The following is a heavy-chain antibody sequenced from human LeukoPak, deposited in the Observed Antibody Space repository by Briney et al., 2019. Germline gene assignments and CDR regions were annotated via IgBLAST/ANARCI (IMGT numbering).Heavy chain of an antibody. D-gene: IGHD2-15*01. CDR2: IIPIFGTA. J-gene: IGHJ4*02. Sequence: SVKVSYKASGYIFTTYYMNWVRQAPGQGLEWMGGIIPIFGTANYAQKFQGRVTITADKSTSTAYMELSSLRSEDTAVYYCARGEWRSGGSCSGRYYFDYWGQGTLVTVSS. CDR1: GYIFTTYY. CDR3: ARGEWRSGGSCSGRYYFDY. V-gene: IGHV1-69*06.